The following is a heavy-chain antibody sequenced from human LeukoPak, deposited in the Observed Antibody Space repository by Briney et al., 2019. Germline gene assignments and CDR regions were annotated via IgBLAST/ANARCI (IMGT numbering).Heavy chain of an antibody. D-gene: IGHD3-10*01. CDR3: ARGGRSVRGPKAY. Sequence: PGGSLRLSCTASGFTFSSYWMHWVRQAPGKGLVWVSRINSDGGSTSYADSVKGRFTISRDNAKNTLYLQMNSLRAEDTAVYYCARGGRSVRGPKAYWGQGTLVTVSS. V-gene: IGHV3-74*01. J-gene: IGHJ4*02. CDR2: INSDGGST. CDR1: GFTFSSYW.